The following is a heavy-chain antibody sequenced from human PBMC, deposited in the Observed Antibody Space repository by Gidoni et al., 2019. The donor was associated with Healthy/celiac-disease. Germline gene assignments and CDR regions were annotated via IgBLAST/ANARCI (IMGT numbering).Heavy chain of an antibody. CDR1: GFTFSSSW. J-gene: IGHJ6*02. CDR2: INSDGSST. CDR3: AREGTWEGMDV. V-gene: IGHV3-74*01. Sequence: EVQLVESGGGLVQPGGSLRLSCAASGFTFSSSWMHWVRQAPGKGLVWVSRINSDGSSTSYADAVKGRFTISRDNAKNTLYLQMNSLRAEDTAVYYCAREGTWEGMDVWGQGTTVTVSS. D-gene: IGHD1-26*01.